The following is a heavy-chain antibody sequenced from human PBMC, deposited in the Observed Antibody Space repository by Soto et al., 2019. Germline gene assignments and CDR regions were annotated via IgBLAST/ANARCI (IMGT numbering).Heavy chain of an antibody. CDR2: ISAYNGNT. Sequence: QVQLVQSGAEVKKPGASVKVSCKASGYTFTSYGISWVRQAPGQGLEWMGWISAYNGNTNYAQKLQGRVTMTTDTSTSTAYMELRSLRSDDTAVYYCARADLRDWAFSRDAFDIWGQGTMVTVSS. J-gene: IGHJ3*02. D-gene: IGHD3-9*01. V-gene: IGHV1-18*01. CDR3: ARADLRDWAFSRDAFDI. CDR1: GYTFTSYG.